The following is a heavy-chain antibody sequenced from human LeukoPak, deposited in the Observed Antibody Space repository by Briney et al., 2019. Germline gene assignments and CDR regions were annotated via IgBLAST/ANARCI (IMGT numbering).Heavy chain of an antibody. CDR2: IKQDGSEK. CDR1: GFTFSSYW. Sequence: GGSLRLSCAASGFTFSSYWMSWVRQAPGKGLEWVANIKQDGSEKYYVDSVKGRFTISRDNAKNSLYLQMNSLRAEDAAVYYCARGVAVAGTALGYWGQGTLVTVPS. J-gene: IGHJ4*02. V-gene: IGHV3-7*03. D-gene: IGHD6-19*01. CDR3: ARGVAVAGTALGY.